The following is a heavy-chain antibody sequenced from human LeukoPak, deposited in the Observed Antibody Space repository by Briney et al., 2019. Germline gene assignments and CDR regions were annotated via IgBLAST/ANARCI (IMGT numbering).Heavy chain of an antibody. CDR1: GGSISSYY. Sequence: PSETLSLTCTVSGGSISSYYWSWIRQPPGKDLEWMGYIYYSGSTNYNPSLKSRVTISVDTSKNQFSLKLSSVTAADTAVYYCARDGAAGLYYYYYGMDVWGQGTTVTVSS. CDR3: ARDGAAGLYYYYYGMDV. V-gene: IGHV4-59*01. J-gene: IGHJ6*02. CDR2: IYYSGST. D-gene: IGHD6-13*01.